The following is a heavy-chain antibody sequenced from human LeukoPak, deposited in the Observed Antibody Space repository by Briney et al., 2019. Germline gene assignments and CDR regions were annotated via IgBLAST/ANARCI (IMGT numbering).Heavy chain of an antibody. J-gene: IGHJ3*02. D-gene: IGHD1-26*01. Sequence: GGSLRLSCAASGFTFSSYWMSWVRQAPGKGLEWVANIKQDGSEKYYVDSVKGRFTISRDNAKNSLYVQMNSLRAEDTAVYYCAKEGGSYGMAFDIWGQGTMVTVSS. CDR1: GFTFSSYW. V-gene: IGHV3-7*03. CDR2: IKQDGSEK. CDR3: AKEGGSYGMAFDI.